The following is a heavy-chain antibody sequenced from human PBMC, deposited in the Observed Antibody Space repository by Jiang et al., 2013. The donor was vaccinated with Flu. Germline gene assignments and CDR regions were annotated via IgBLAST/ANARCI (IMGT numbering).Heavy chain of an antibody. CDR3: AGHEFAIATKH. J-gene: IGHJ4*02. CDR1: GTSISRSNYY. D-gene: IGHD1-26*01. Sequence: PGLVKPSETLSLTCIVSGTSISRSNYYWGWIRQPPGKGLEWVATISSSGSTYYNPSLKSRVTISVDTSKNQFSLRLSSVTAADTAVYYCAGHEFAIATKHWGQGTLVAVSS. CDR2: ISSSGST. V-gene: IGHV4-39*01.